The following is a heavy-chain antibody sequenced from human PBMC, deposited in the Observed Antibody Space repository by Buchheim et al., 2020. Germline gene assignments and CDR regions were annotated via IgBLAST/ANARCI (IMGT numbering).Heavy chain of an antibody. D-gene: IGHD3-16*01. V-gene: IGHV4-39*01. CDR3: ARHPFQLRLGELMFGNWFDP. J-gene: IGHJ5*02. Sequence: QLQLQESGPGLVKPSETLSLTCTVSGGSISSSSYYWGWIRQPPGKGLEWIGSIYYSGSTYYNPSLKSRVTISVDTSKNQFSLKLSSVTAADTAVYYCARHPFQLRLGELMFGNWFDPWGQGTL. CDR2: IYYSGST. CDR1: GGSISSSSYY.